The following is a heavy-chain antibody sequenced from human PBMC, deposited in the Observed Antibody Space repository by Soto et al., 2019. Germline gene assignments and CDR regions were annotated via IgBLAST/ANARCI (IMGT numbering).Heavy chain of an antibody. V-gene: IGHV1-69*01. D-gene: IGHD5-18*01. CDR3: AIGHSYGQFDN. CDR1: GGTFSNYA. J-gene: IGHJ4*02. Sequence: QVHLVQSGAEVKNPGSSVKVSCKAPGGTFSNYAVSWVRQAPGQGLEWMGGIIPLLYTPSYARKFEDRVTIIADESTSTAYTDLAGLRSDDTAVYYCAIGHSYGQFDNWGQGTLVTVSS. CDR2: IIPLLYTP.